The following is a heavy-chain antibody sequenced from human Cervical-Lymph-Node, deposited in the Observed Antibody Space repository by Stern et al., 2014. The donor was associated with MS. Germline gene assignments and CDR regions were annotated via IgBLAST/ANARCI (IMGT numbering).Heavy chain of an antibody. CDR2: IRAYNGNT. CDR1: GYTFTSYG. V-gene: IGHV1-18*01. Sequence: VQLVESGAEVKKPGASVKVSCKASGYTFTSYGISWVRQAPGQGLEWMGWIRAYNGNTNYAQKLQGRVTMTTDTSTSTAYMELRSLRSDDTAVYYCARVPGIAAHPHYYYYYGMDVWGQGTTVTVSS. CDR3: ARVPGIAAHPHYYYYYGMDV. D-gene: IGHD6-6*01. J-gene: IGHJ6*02.